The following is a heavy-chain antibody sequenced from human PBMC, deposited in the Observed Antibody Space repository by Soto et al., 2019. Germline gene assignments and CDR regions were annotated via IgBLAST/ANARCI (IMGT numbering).Heavy chain of an antibody. D-gene: IGHD1-1*01. CDR2: MXPNSGNT. Sequence: SXKGSCKASGLTFITSTVQWVRQATGQGLERMGWMXPNSGNTGYAQXXQGRVTMXXDTSITKAYMELRSLRSEDTAVYYCARGKSLENWGQGTVVTV. CDR1: GLTFITST. V-gene: IGHV1-8*01. CDR3: ARGKSLEN. J-gene: IGHJ4*02.